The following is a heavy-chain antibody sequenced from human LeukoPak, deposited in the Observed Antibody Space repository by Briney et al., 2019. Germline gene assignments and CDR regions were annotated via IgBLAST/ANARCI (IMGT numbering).Heavy chain of an antibody. CDR2: NYYSGST. V-gene: IGHV4-59*08. Sequence: SETLSLTCTVSGGSISSYYWSWIRQPPGKGLEWIGYNYYSGSTNYNPSLKSRVTISVDTSKNQFSLKLSSVTAADTAVYYCARRSMAAAFDYWGQGTLVTVSS. D-gene: IGHD5-24*01. CDR3: ARRSMAAAFDY. J-gene: IGHJ4*02. CDR1: GGSISSYY.